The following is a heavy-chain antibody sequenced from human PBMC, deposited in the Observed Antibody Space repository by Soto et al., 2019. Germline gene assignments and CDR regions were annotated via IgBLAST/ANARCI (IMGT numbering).Heavy chain of an antibody. D-gene: IGHD1-26*01. V-gene: IGHV5-51*01. CDR3: ARRVGGSGGCMAP. Sequence: GESLKISCKASGYSFTNYWIGWVRQMPGKGLEWMGIIYPGDSDTRYGPSFQGHVTISADNSNNTAYLQWSSLKASDTAIYYCARRVGGSGGCMAPCGRGTLAPVSS. J-gene: IGHJ5*02. CDR2: IYPGDSDT. CDR1: GYSFTNYW.